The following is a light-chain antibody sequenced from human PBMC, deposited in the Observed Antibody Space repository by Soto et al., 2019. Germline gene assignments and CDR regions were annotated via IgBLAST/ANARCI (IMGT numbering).Light chain of an antibody. Sequence: EIVLTQSPATLSLSPGERATLSCRASQSVSSYLAWYQQKPGQAPRLLIYDASNRATGISARFSGSGSGTDFTLTISSLEPEDFAVYYCQQYNIWPPWTFGQGTKVDIK. CDR1: QSVSSY. CDR2: DAS. CDR3: QQYNIWPPWT. V-gene: IGKV3-11*01. J-gene: IGKJ1*01.